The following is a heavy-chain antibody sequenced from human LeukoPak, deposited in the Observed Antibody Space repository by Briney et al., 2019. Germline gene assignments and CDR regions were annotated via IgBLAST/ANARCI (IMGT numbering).Heavy chain of an antibody. D-gene: IGHD3-22*01. V-gene: IGHV3-33*08. Sequence: GGSLRLSCAASGFTFSTYVMSWVRQAPGKGLEWVALIWYDGSNKYYADSVKGRFTISRDNSKNTVYLQMNSLRAEDTAVYYCARAYYLDSSVTPDYWGQGTLVTVSS. CDR2: IWYDGSNK. CDR3: ARAYYLDSSVTPDY. CDR1: GFTFSTYV. J-gene: IGHJ4*02.